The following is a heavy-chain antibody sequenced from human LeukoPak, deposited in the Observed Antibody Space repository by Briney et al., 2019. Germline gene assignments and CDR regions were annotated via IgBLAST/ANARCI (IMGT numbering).Heavy chain of an antibody. V-gene: IGHV3-21*06. CDR2: VSGTSEYI. CDR1: GNYW. CDR3: ARWYSSGWYSDY. J-gene: IGHJ4*02. Sequence: GGSLRLSCAASGNYWMHWVRQAPGKGLEWVSSVSGTSEYIYYADSVRGRFTISRDNAKNTVYLQMNSLRAEDTAVYYCARWYSSGWYSDYWGQGTLVTVSS. D-gene: IGHD6-19*01.